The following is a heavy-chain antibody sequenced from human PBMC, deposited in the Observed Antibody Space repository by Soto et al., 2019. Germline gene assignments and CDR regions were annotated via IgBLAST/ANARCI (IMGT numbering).Heavy chain of an antibody. CDR3: ARALYSYGPKFDP. Sequence: SETLSLTCTVSGGSISSYYWSWIRQPPGKGLEWIGYIYYSGSTNYNPSLKSRVTISVDTSKNQFSLKLSSVTAADTAVYYCARALYSYGPKFDPWGQGTLVTVS. CDR1: GGSISSYY. J-gene: IGHJ5*02. D-gene: IGHD5-18*01. V-gene: IGHV4-59*01. CDR2: IYYSGST.